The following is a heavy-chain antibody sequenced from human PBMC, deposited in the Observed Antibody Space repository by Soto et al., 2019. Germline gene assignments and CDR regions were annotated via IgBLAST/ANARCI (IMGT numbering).Heavy chain of an antibody. J-gene: IGHJ6*02. CDR1: GYSFTSYW. CDR2: IYPGDSDT. CDR3: ARAGYCSGGSCRMNYYYYGMDV. D-gene: IGHD2-15*01. Sequence: GESLKISCKGSGYSFTSYWIGWVRQMPGKGLEWMGIIYPGDSDTRYSPSFQGQVTISADKSISTAYLQWSSLKASGTAMYYCARAGYCSGGSCRMNYYYYGMDVWGQGTTVTVSS. V-gene: IGHV5-51*01.